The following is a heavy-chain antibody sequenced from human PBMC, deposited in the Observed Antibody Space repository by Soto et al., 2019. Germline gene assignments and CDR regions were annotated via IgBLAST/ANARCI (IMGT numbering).Heavy chain of an antibody. V-gene: IGHV1-18*01. CDR2: ISAYNGNT. CDR3: ARDCSSTSCSPYYYYGMDV. Sequence: SVKVSCKASAYTFTSYGISWVRQAPGQGLEWMGWISAYNGNTNYAQKLQGRVTMTTDTSTSTAYMELRSLRSDDTAVYYCARDCSSTSCSPYYYYGMDVWGQGTTVTVSS. J-gene: IGHJ6*02. CDR1: AYTFTSYG. D-gene: IGHD2-2*01.